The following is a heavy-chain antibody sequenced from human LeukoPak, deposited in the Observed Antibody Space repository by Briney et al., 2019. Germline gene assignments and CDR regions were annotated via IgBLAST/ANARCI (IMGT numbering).Heavy chain of an antibody. CDR3: ARGRLSYQLPDQHYFDY. Sequence: SETLSLTCTVSGGSISSYYWSWIRQPPGKGLEWIGYIYYSGSTNYNPSLKIRVTISVDTSKNQFSLKLSSVTAADTAVYYCARGRLSYQLPDQHYFDYWGQGTLVTVSS. CDR1: GGSISSYY. D-gene: IGHD2-2*01. CDR2: IYYSGST. V-gene: IGHV4-59*01. J-gene: IGHJ4*02.